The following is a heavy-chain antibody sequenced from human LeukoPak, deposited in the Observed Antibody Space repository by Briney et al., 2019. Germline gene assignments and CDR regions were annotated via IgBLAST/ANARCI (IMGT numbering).Heavy chain of an antibody. CDR1: GFTFDDYA. D-gene: IGHD1-7*01. V-gene: IGHV3-9*01. CDR2: ISWNSGGI. Sequence: SLRLSCAASGFTFDDYAMHWVRQAPGKGLEWVSGISWNSGGIGYADSVKGRFTISRDNAKNSLYLQMNSLRAEDTALYYCAKLWNYGGFDYWGQGTLVTVSS. CDR3: AKLWNYGGFDY. J-gene: IGHJ4*02.